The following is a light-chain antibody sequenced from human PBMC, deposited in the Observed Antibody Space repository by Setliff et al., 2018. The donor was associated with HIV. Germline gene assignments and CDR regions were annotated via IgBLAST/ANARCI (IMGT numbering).Light chain of an antibody. V-gene: IGLV2-14*01. CDR3: SSYTSSNTFYV. Sequence: QSVLTQPASVSGSPGQSITISCTGTSSDVGGYNYVSWYQQHPGKAPKLIIYEVRNRPSGVSNRFSGSKSGNTASLTISGLQAEDEGDYYCSSYTSSNTFYVFGTGTRVTVL. CDR1: SSDVGGYNY. J-gene: IGLJ1*01. CDR2: EVR.